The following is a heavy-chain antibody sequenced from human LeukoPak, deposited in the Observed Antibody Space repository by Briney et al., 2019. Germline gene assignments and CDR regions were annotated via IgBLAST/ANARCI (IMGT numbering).Heavy chain of an antibody. J-gene: IGHJ6*02. V-gene: IGHV4-59*01. CDR3: ARLSTVTPVSGMDV. CDR1: DGSINGYY. CDR2: IYYSGST. D-gene: IGHD4-17*01. Sequence: SETLSLTCTVSDGSINGYYWSWIRQPPGKGLEWIGYIYYSGSTNYNPSLKSRVTISVDTSKNQFSLKLSSVTAADTAVYYCARLSTVTPVSGMDVWGQGTTVTVSS.